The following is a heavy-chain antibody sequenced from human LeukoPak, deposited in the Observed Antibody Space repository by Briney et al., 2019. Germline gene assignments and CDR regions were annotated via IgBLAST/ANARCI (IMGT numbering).Heavy chain of an antibody. V-gene: IGHV3-9*01. Sequence: GGSLRLSCAASGFTFDDYAMHWVRQAPGKGLEWVSGISWNSGSIGYADSVKGRFTISRDNAKNSLYLQMNSLRAEDTALYYCAKGLDSSSWYPFDYWGQGTLVTVSS. D-gene: IGHD6-13*01. CDR3: AKGLDSSSWYPFDY. J-gene: IGHJ4*02. CDR1: GFTFDDYA. CDR2: ISWNSGSI.